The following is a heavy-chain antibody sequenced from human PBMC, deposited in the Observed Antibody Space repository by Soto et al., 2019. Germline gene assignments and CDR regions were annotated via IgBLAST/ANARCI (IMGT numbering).Heavy chain of an antibody. Sequence: VQLVESGGGLVKPGGSLRLSCAASGFIFATHTINWVRQAPGKGLGWVSSITGSGIYTRYADSVKGRFTISRYNANASLYLQRISLGAEDTAVYYCVKEGIRNYDADFDYWGQRTLVTVSS. D-gene: IGHD1-7*01. CDR3: VKEGIRNYDADFDY. CDR2: ITGSGIYT. V-gene: IGHV3-21*02. J-gene: IGHJ4*02. CDR1: GFIFATHT.